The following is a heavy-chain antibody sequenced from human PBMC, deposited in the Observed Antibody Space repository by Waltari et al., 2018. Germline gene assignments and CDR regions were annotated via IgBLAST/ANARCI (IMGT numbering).Heavy chain of an antibody. CDR2: IYYSGST. Sequence: QLQLQESGPGLVKPSETLSLTCTVSGGSISSSSYYWGWIRQPPGKGLEWIGSIYYSGSTYYNPSLKSRVTISVDTSKNQFSLKLSSVTAADTAVYYCARELGASSPQDYWGQGTLVTVSS. V-gene: IGHV4-39*07. CDR1: GGSISSSSYY. D-gene: IGHD6-13*01. J-gene: IGHJ4*02. CDR3: ARELGASSPQDY.